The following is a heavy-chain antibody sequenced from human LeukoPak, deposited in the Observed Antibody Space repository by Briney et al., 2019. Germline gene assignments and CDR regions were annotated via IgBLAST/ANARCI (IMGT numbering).Heavy chain of an antibody. CDR1: GYTFTSYY. V-gene: IGHV1-46*01. CDR3: ARATIVVVPAARRGVGPWFDP. D-gene: IGHD2-2*01. Sequence: GASVKVSCKASGYTFTSYYMHWVRQAPGQGLEWMGIINPSGGSTSYAQKFQGRVTMTRDTSTSTVYMELSSLRSEDTAVYYCARATIVVVPAARRGVGPWFDPWGQGTLVTASS. CDR2: INPSGGST. J-gene: IGHJ5*02.